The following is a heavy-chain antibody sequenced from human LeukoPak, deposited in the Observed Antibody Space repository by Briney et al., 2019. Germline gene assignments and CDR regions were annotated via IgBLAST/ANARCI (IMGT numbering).Heavy chain of an antibody. D-gene: IGHD4-11*01. Sequence: GGSLRLSCAASGFTFSSYAMHRVPQAPGKGLERVAVISYDGSNKYYADAVKGRFTISRDNSKNTLYLQMNSLRAEDTAVYYCARCGYSNEYYFDYWGQGTLVTVSS. V-gene: IGHV3-30-3*01. J-gene: IGHJ4*02. CDR3: ARCGYSNEYYFDY. CDR1: GFTFSSYA. CDR2: ISYDGSNK.